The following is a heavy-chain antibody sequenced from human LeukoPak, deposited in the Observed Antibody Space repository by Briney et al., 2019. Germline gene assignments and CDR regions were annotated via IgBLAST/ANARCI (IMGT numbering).Heavy chain of an antibody. CDR1: GFTFTTYS. CDR2: ISASGSNI. J-gene: IGHJ6*02. V-gene: IGHV3-48*02. CDR3: ARGRYYGMDV. Sequence: GGSLRLSCAASGFTFTTYSMNWVRQAPGKGLEWVSYISASGSNIYYADSVKGRFTISRDNAKNSLYLQMNSLRDEDTAVYYCARGRYYGMDVWGQGTTVTVSS.